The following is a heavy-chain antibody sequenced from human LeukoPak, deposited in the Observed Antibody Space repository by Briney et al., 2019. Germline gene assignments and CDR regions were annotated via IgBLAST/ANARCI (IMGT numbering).Heavy chain of an antibody. Sequence: PGGSLRLSCATSGFTFSSYGMYWVRQAPGKGLEWLAFIRYDGINKHYADSVKGRFTISRDNSKNTLYLQMNSLRAEDTAVYYCAKDSLTGTGPYYFDCWGQGTLVTVSS. CDR1: GFTFSSYG. CDR3: AKDSLTGTGPYYFDC. D-gene: IGHD3-9*01. V-gene: IGHV3-30*02. CDR2: IRYDGINK. J-gene: IGHJ4*02.